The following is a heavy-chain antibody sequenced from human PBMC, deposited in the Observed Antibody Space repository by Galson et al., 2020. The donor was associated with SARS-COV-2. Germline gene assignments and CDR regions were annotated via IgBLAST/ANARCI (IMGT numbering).Heavy chain of an antibody. CDR1: GFTFSSYG. V-gene: IGHV3-33*01. CDR2: IWYDGSNK. J-gene: IGHJ4*02. Sequence: GGSLRLSCAASGFTFSSYGMHWVRQAPGKGLEWVAVIWYDGSNKYYADSVKGRFTISRDNSKNTLYLQMNSLRAEDTAVYYCARDPPSSQIDCGDAIPYDFCGQGSLVTVSA. D-gene: IGHD4-17*01. CDR3: ARDPPSSQIDCGDAIPYDF.